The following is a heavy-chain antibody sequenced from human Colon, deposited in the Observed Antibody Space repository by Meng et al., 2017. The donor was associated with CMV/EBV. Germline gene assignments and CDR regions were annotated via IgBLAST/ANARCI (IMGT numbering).Heavy chain of an antibody. D-gene: IGHD1-26*01. V-gene: IGHV1-2*02. Sequence: ASVKVSCKASGYIFTGYYIHWVRQAPGQGLEWVGWINANSGATTSARSFQGRVTMTRDTSITTAYMQLTTLTSDDTAVYYCAREPFLYSGIIYGADYWGQGTLVTVSS. CDR2: INANSGAT. J-gene: IGHJ4*02. CDR1: GYIFTGYY. CDR3: AREPFLYSGIIYGADY.